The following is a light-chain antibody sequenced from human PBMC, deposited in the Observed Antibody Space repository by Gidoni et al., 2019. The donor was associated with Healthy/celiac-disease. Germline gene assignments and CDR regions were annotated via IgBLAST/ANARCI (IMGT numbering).Light chain of an antibody. V-gene: IGLV2-14*01. J-gene: IGLJ3*02. Sequence: QSALTQPASVSGSPGQSITISCTGTSSDVGGYNYVSWYQQHPGKAPKLMIYEVSNRPSGGSNRFSGSKSGNTASLTISGLQAEDEADYYCSSYTSSSTSPRVFGGGTKLTVL. CDR3: SSYTSSSTSPRV. CDR1: SSDVGGYNY. CDR2: EVS.